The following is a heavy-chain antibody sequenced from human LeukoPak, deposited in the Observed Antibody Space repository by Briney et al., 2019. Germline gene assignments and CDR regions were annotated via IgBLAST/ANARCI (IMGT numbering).Heavy chain of an antibody. D-gene: IGHD3-22*01. CDR1: GFTFSGSA. V-gene: IGHV3-73*01. CDR2: IRSKANSYAT. J-gene: IGHJ3*02. CDR3: ARVGLAFTYYYDPNPEVGAFDI. Sequence: PGGSLRLSCAASGFTFSGSAMHWVRQASGKGLEWVGRIRSKANSYATAYAASVKGRFTISRDDSKNTAYLQMNSLKTEDTAVYYCARVGLAFTYYYDPNPEVGAFDIWGQGTMVTVSS.